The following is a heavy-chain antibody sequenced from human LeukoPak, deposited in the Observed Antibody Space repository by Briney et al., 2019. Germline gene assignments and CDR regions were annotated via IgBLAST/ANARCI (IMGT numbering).Heavy chain of an antibody. CDR3: ASADSSWFYYFDY. V-gene: IGHV1-69*06. J-gene: IGHJ4*02. Sequence: GASVKVSCKASGGTFSSYAISWVRQAPGQGLEWMGGIIPIFGTANYAQKFQGRVTITADKSTSTAYMELSSLRSEDTAAYYCASADSSWFYYFDYWGQGTLVTVSS. D-gene: IGHD6-13*01. CDR2: IIPIFGTA. CDR1: GGTFSSYA.